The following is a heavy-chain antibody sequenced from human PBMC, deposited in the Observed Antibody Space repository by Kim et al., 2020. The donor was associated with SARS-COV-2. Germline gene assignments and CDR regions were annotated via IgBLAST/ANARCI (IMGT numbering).Heavy chain of an antibody. Sequence: GGSLRLSCIGSGFTFGDYALSWVRQAPGKGLEWVGFIRSSGYGGTTEYAASVKGRFSMSREDSNSIAYLQMNSLKTEDTAVYYCTAGYSGYEDYPGYWGQGTPVTVSS. V-gene: IGHV3-49*04. D-gene: IGHD5-12*01. CDR2: IRSSGYGGTT. J-gene: IGHJ4*02. CDR3: TAGYSGYEDYPGY. CDR1: GFTFGDYA.